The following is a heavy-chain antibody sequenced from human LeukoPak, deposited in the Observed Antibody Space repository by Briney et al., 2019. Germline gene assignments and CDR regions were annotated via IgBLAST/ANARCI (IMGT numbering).Heavy chain of an antibody. CDR3: AREGPWGPKVHAFDI. J-gene: IGHJ3*02. CDR2: ISSSGSTI. CDR1: GFTFSSYA. Sequence: PGGSLRLSCAASGFTFSSYAMNWVRQAPGKGLEWVSYISSSGSTIYYADSVKGRFTISRDNAKNSLYLQMNSLRAEDTAVYYCAREGPWGPKVHAFDIWGQGTMVTVSS. D-gene: IGHD7-27*01. V-gene: IGHV3-48*03.